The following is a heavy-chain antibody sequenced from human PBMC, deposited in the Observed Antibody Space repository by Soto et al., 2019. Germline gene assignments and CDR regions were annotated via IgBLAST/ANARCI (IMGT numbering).Heavy chain of an antibody. CDR3: ARVGAAQIGPDY. CDR1: GGSITSGGYY. J-gene: IGHJ4*02. CDR2: IYNSGNT. D-gene: IGHD6-6*01. V-gene: IGHV4-31*03. Sequence: PSETLSLTCTVSGGSITSGGYYWNWIRQRPGEGLEWIGCIYNSGNTYYNPSLKSRVTISVDTSENQFSLKLNSVTAADTAVYYCARVGAAQIGPDYWGQGALVTVSS.